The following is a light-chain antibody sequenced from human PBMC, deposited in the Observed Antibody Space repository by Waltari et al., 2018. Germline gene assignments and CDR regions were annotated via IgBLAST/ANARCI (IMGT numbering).Light chain of an antibody. CDR3: TSYTSSHSLV. CDR1: SRDVGNYDW. J-gene: IGLJ1*01. Sequence: QSALTQPASVSGSPGQSITISCTGTSRDVGNYDWVSWYQQHPGKAPKVVIFDVSYRPSGVSNRFSGSKSGNTASLTMSGLQAEDEADYYCTSYTSSHSLVFGTGTKVTVL. V-gene: IGLV2-14*03. CDR2: DVS.